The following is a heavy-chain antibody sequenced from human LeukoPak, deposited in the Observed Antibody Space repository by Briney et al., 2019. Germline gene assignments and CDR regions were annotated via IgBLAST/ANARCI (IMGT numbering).Heavy chain of an antibody. Sequence: SYTLSLTCTVSGGSISRTCNLWVWLRQPPGKGRECIGSIYYGPTTHYNPSLKSRITIPVDTSKNLFSLKVNSVTAADTAIYYCARGEGDGRGYWYYYTYGIDVWGQGTTVTVSS. V-gene: IGHV4-39*01. CDR1: GGSISRTCNL. CDR3: ARGEGDGRGYWYYYTYGIDV. CDR2: IYYGPTT. J-gene: IGHJ6*02. D-gene: IGHD3-22*01.